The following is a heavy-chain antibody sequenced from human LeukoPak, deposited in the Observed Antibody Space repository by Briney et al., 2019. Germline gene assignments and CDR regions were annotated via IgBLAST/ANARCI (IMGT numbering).Heavy chain of an antibody. D-gene: IGHD1-26*01. CDR1: GYTFTSYG. Sequence: ASVKVSCKASGYTFTSYGISWVRQAPGQGLEWVGWISAYNGNTNYAQKLQGRVTMTTDTSTSTAYMELRSLRSDDTAVYYCARDRGELLFGYFDYWGQGTLVTVSS. CDR2: ISAYNGNT. CDR3: ARDRGELLFGYFDY. J-gene: IGHJ4*02. V-gene: IGHV1-18*01.